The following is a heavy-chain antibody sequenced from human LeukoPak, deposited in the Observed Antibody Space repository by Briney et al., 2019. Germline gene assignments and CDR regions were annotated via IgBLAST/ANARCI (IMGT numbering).Heavy chain of an antibody. Sequence: PGGSLRLSCAASGFTFRSYGMHWVRQAPGKGLEWVAVISYDGSNKYYADSVKGRFTISRDNSKNTLYLQMNSLRAEDTAVYYCARDLSFEQQLAEYYYYMDVWGKGTTVTISS. CDR2: ISYDGSNK. CDR1: GFTFRSYG. CDR3: ARDLSFEQQLAEYYYYMDV. J-gene: IGHJ6*03. D-gene: IGHD6-13*01. V-gene: IGHV3-30*03.